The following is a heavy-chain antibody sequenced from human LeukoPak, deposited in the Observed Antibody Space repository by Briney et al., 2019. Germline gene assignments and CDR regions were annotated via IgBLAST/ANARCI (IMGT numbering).Heavy chain of an antibody. Sequence: PSQTLSLTCTVSGDSVSSGGYYWTWIRQHPGKGLEWIGYISNSGTTSYNPSLESRVSISVDTSKNQFSLKLSSVTAADTAVYYCARGMASYYGSFDYWGQGTLVTVSS. V-gene: IGHV4-31*03. CDR3: ARGMASYYGSFDY. D-gene: IGHD1-26*01. CDR2: ISNSGTT. CDR1: GDSVSSGGYY. J-gene: IGHJ4*02.